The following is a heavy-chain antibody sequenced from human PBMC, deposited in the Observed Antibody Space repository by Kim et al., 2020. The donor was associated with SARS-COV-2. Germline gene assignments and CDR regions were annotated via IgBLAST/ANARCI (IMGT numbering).Heavy chain of an antibody. Sequence: GGSLRLSCAASGFTFSSYGMHWVRQAPGKGLEWVAVIWYDGSNKYYADSVKGRFTISRDNSKNTLYLQMNSLRAEDTAVYYCARESGYDSSGSPDAFDIWGQGKWSPSLQ. CDR3: ARESGYDSSGSPDAFDI. CDR2: IWYDGSNK. D-gene: IGHD3-22*01. J-gene: IGHJ3*02. CDR1: GFTFSSYG. V-gene: IGHV3-33*01.